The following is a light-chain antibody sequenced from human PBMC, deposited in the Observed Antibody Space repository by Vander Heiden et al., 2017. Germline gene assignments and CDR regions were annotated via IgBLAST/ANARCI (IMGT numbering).Light chain of an antibody. J-gene: IGLJ1*01. V-gene: IGLV2-14*03. Sequence: QSALTQPASVSGSPGQSLPISCTGTSSDVGSYNYVSWYQQHPGKAPKLMIYDVSNRPSGVSNRFSGSKSGNTASLTISGLQAEDEADYYCSSYTSSSTQVFGTGTAVTVL. CDR1: SSDVGSYNY. CDR3: SSYTSSSTQV. CDR2: DVS.